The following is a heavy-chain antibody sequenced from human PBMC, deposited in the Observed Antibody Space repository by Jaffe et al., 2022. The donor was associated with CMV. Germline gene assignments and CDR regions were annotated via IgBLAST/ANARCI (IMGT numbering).Heavy chain of an antibody. CDR2: IWYDGSNK. V-gene: IGHV3-33*08. CDR3: ARDLESGWSHPGY. Sequence: QVQLVESGGGVVQPGRSLRLSCAASGFTFSSYGMHWVRQAPGKGLEWVAVIWYDGSNKYYADSVKGRFTISRDNSKNTLYLQMNSLRAEDTAVYYCARDLESGWSHPGYWGQGTLVTVSS. D-gene: IGHD6-19*01. J-gene: IGHJ4*02. CDR1: GFTFSSYG.